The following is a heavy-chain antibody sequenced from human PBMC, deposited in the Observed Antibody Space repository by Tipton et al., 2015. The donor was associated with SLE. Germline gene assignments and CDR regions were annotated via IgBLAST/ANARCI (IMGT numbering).Heavy chain of an antibody. Sequence: TLSLTCTVSGGSISSYDWSWIRQPPGKGLEWIGNIYYSGSTNYNPSLKSRVTISVDTSKNQFSLRLNSVTAADTAVYYCARDRVGVVPLFDCWGQGTLVTVSS. D-gene: IGHD3-3*01. CDR2: IYYSGST. CDR3: ARDRVGVVPLFDC. J-gene: IGHJ4*02. V-gene: IGHV4-59*01. CDR1: GGSISSYD.